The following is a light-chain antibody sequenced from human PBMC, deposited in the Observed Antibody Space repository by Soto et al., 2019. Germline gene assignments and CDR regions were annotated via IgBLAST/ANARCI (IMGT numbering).Light chain of an antibody. V-gene: IGLV2-8*01. J-gene: IGLJ1*01. CDR1: SSDVGGYNF. CDR3: SSYAGSTKYV. CDR2: EVS. Sequence: QSVLTQPPSASGSPGQSVTISCTGTSSDVGGYNFVSWYQQHPGKAPKLIISEVSKRPSGVPARFSGSKSGNTASLTVSGLQPEDEADYYCSSYAGSTKYVFGTGTKVTVL.